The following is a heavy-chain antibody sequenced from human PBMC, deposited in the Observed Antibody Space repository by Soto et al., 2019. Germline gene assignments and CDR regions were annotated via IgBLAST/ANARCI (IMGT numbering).Heavy chain of an antibody. D-gene: IGHD6-13*01. V-gene: IGHV1-24*01. Sequence: ASVKVSCKVSGYTLTELSMHWVRQAPGKGLEWMGGFDPEDGETIYAQKFQGRVTMTEDTSTDTAYMELSSLRSEDTAVYYCARAIRIAPTATTTYYFDHWGQGALVTVSS. J-gene: IGHJ4*02. CDR3: ARAIRIAPTATTTYYFDH. CDR2: FDPEDGET. CDR1: GYTLTELS.